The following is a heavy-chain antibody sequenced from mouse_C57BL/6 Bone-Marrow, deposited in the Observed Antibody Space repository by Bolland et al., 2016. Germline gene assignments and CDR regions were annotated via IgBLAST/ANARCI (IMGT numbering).Heavy chain of an antibody. J-gene: IGHJ4*01. CDR2: GT. Sequence: GTSYNQKFKGKATLTVDKSSSTAYMELRSLTSEDSAVYYCARDNAFDYWGQGTS. V-gene: IGHV1-26*01. CDR3: ARDNAFDY. D-gene: IGHD1-3*01.